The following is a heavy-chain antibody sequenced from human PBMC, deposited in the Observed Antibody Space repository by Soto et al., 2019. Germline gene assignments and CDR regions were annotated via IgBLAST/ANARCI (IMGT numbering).Heavy chain of an antibody. V-gene: IGHV3-33*01. CDR3: ARDKNAAAGGYYGMDV. D-gene: IGHD6-13*01. CDR2: IWYDGSNK. Sequence: GGSLRLSCAASGFTFSSYGMHWVRQAPGKGLEWVAVIWYDGSNKYYADSVEGRFTISRDNSKNTLYLQMNSLRAEDTAVYYCARDKNAAAGGYYGMDVWGQGTTVTVSS. CDR1: GFTFSSYG. J-gene: IGHJ6*02.